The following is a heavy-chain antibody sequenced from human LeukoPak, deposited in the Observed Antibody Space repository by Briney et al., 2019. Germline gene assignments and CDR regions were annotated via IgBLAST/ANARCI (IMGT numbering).Heavy chain of an antibody. V-gene: IGHV4-4*07. D-gene: IGHD1-26*01. CDR2: IYSSGST. J-gene: IGHJ4*02. CDR1: GASLSSCY. CDR3: ARARGGSGSYGHFDY. Sequence: SETLSLTCTVSGASLSSCYWTWIRQPAGEGLEWIGRIYSSGSTNYNPSLKSRVTMSLDTSKNQFSLRLSSVTAADTAVYYCARARGGSGSYGHFDYWGQGTLVTVSS.